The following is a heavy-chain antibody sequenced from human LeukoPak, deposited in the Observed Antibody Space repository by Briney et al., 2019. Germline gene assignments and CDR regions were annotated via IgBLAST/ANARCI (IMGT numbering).Heavy chain of an antibody. CDR2: IKQDGSEK. CDR1: GFTFSSYW. Sequence: GGSQRLSCAASGFTFSSYWMSWVRQAPGKGLEWVANIKQDGSEKYYVDSVKGRFTISRDNAKNSLYLQINSLRAEDTAVYYCARTYYDFWSGYPHYFDYWGQGTLVTVSS. D-gene: IGHD3-3*01. J-gene: IGHJ4*02. CDR3: ARTYYDFWSGYPHYFDY. V-gene: IGHV3-7*01.